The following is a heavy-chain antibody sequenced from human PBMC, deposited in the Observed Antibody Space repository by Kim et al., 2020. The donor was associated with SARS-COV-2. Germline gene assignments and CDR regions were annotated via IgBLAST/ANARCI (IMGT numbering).Heavy chain of an antibody. CDR3: ARRGDSGSYYID. D-gene: IGHD3-10*01. CDR2: IKQDGSEK. CDR1: GFTFNSYW. V-gene: IGHV3-7*01. Sequence: GGSLRLSCAASGFTFNSYWMHWVRQAPGKGLEWVANIKQDGSEKYYVDSVKGRFTISRDNAKNSLYLQMNSLRAEDTAVYYCARRGDSGSYYIDWGQGTLVTVSS. J-gene: IGHJ4*02.